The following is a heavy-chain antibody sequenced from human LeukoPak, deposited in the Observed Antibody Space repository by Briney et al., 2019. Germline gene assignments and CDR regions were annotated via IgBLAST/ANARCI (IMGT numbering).Heavy chain of an antibody. Sequence: PSETLSLTCTVSGGSISSYYWSWVRQSPGKWLECIGYIHYTGSTNYNPFLKSGGTISVETSKNQCSLKLKSFTAADTTCFYFERGGYYGSGNDFRFDPWGQGTLVTVSS. CDR3: ERGGYYGSGNDFRFDP. J-gene: IGHJ5*02. V-gene: IGHV4-59*01. CDR2: IHYTGST. D-gene: IGHD3-10*01. CDR1: GGSISSYY.